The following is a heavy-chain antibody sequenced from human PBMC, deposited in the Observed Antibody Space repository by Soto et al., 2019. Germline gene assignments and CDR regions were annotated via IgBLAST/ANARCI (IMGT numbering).Heavy chain of an antibody. Sequence: EVQLVESGGGLVKPGGCLRLSCAASGFRFKNAWMSWVRQAPGERLEWVARIKSDTDGGTTDYAAPVGGRFTISRDDPKNTLSLQMYNLRADNTVAYYCTSYDYIWDNFRYRWAYWCQRTLVTVSS. V-gene: IGHV3-15*01. CDR1: GFRFKNAW. D-gene: IGHD3-16*02. J-gene: IGHJ4*02. CDR2: IKSDTDGGTT. CDR3: TSYDYIWDNFRYRWAY.